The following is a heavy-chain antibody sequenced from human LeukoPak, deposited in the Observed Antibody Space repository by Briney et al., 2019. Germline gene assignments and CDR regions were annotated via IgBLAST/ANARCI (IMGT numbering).Heavy chain of an antibody. V-gene: IGHV3-23*01. Sequence: GGSLRLSCAASGFTFSNNGMSWVRQSPGRGLEWVSGLSGGGDTTYYAESVKGRFTISRDNSKNTLFLQMNSLTAEDTAVYYCAKTNGYYDYWGQGTLVAVSS. D-gene: IGHD3-22*01. J-gene: IGHJ4*02. CDR1: GFTFSNNG. CDR3: AKTNGYYDY. CDR2: LSGGGDTT.